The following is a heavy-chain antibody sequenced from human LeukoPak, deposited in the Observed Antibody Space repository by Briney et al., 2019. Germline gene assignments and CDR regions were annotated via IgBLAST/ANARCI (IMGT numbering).Heavy chain of an antibody. J-gene: IGHJ4*02. CDR3: ARADYGDYRGGFDY. D-gene: IGHD4-17*01. CDR2: ISRTDIT. Sequence: PGGSLRLSCAASGFTFSSYSMNWVRQAPGKGLEWVSRISRTDITYYTDSVKGRFTISRDDSRGTLYLQMNSLKTEDTATYYCARADYGDYRGGFDYWGRGTLVIVSS. V-gene: IGHV3-66*01. CDR1: GFTFSSYS.